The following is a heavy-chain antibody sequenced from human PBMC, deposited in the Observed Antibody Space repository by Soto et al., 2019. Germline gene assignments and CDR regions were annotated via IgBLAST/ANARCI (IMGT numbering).Heavy chain of an antibody. V-gene: IGHV3-48*02. CDR2: ISSSSSTI. CDR3: ARWGPIVGATTDYYYYCMDV. CDR1: GFTFSSYS. D-gene: IGHD1-26*01. J-gene: IGHJ6*02. Sequence: EVQLVESGGGLVQPGGSLRLSCAASGFTFSSYSMNWVRQAPGKGLEWVSYISSSSSTIYYADSVKGRFTISRDNAKNSLYLQMNSLRDEDTAVYYCARWGPIVGATTDYYYYCMDVWGQGPTVTVSS.